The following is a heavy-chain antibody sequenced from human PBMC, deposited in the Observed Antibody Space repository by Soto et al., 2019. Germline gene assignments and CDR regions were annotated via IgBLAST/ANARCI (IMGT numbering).Heavy chain of an antibody. J-gene: IGHJ4*02. V-gene: IGHV1-18*01. CDR3: ARRYCGRTSCYGFFDY. D-gene: IGHD2-2*01. CDR1: GYTFTSYD. CDR2: ISAYNGNT. Sequence: QVQLVQSGVEVKKPGASVTVSCKASGYTFTSYDIVWVRQAPGQGLEWMGWISAYNGNTSYAQKYQDRVTMTRDTSTDTAHMELRSLTSDDTAVYYCARRYCGRTSCYGFFDYWGQGTLVTVSS.